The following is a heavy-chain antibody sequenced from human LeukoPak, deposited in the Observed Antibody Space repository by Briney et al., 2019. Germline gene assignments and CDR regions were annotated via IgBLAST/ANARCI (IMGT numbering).Heavy chain of an antibody. CDR3: AREEGSSSWYYYYYYMDV. D-gene: IGHD6-13*01. V-gene: IGHV4-39*07. Sequence: SETLSLTCTVSGGSISTSSYYWSWLRQPAGKGLEWIGSIYYSGSTYYNPSLKSRVTISVDTSKNQFSLNLSSVTAADTAVYYCAREEGSSSWYYYYYYMDVWGKGTTVTVSS. CDR1: GGSISTSSYY. CDR2: IYYSGST. J-gene: IGHJ6*03.